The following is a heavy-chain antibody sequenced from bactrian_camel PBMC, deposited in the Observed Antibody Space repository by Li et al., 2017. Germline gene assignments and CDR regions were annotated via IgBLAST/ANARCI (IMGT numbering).Heavy chain of an antibody. CDR2: IDSGGGRT. CDR1: GFIFSSRD. D-gene: IGHD2*01. J-gene: IGHJ4*01. V-gene: IGHV3S40*01. Sequence: DVQLVESGGGSVQPGGSLRLSCAASGFIFSSRDLMWVRQAPGKGLEWVSSIDSGGGRTYYADSVKGRFTISRDNAKNTLYLQMSSQKPEDTAMYYCAKGGRASYSGDHVTKGQGTQVTV.